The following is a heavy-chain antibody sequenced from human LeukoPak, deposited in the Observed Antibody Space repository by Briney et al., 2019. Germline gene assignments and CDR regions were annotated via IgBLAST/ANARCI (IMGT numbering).Heavy chain of an antibody. CDR3: ARHGIVGTAGLVGFDV. V-gene: IGHV4-34*01. Sequence: PSETLSLTCAVYGGSFSGYYWSWIRQPPGKGLEWIGNIYYSGSAYYNPSLKSRVTISVDTSKNQFSLKLSSVTAADTAMYYCARHGIVGTAGLVGFDVWGQGTMVTVSS. D-gene: IGHD1-26*01. CDR1: GGSFSGYY. J-gene: IGHJ3*01. CDR2: IYYSGSA.